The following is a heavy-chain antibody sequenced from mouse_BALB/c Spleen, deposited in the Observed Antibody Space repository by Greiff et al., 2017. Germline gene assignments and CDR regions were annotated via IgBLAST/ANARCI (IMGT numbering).Heavy chain of an antibody. D-gene: IGHD1-2*01. Sequence: VQLQQSGAELARPGASVKLSCKASGYTFTSYWMQWVKQRPGQGLEWIGAIYPGDGDTRYTQKFKGKATLTADKSSSTAYMQLSSLASEDSAVYYCARSPTARAMDYWGQGTSVTVSS. CDR3: ARSPTARAMDY. J-gene: IGHJ4*01. CDR2: IYPGDGDT. V-gene: IGHV1-87*01. CDR1: GYTFTSYW.